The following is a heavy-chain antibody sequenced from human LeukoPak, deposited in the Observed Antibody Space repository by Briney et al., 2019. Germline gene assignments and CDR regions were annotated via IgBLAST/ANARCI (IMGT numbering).Heavy chain of an antibody. J-gene: IGHJ6*03. Sequence: ASVKVSCKASGYTFTSYYMHWVRQAPGQGLEWMGIINPSGGSTSYAQKFQGRVTMTRDMSTSTVYMELSSLRSEDTAVYYCARDPGGYSGYDFHYYYYYMDVWGKGTTVTVSS. CDR1: GYTFTSYY. CDR3: ARDPGGYSGYDFHYYYYYMDV. CDR2: INPSGGST. V-gene: IGHV1-46*01. D-gene: IGHD5-12*01.